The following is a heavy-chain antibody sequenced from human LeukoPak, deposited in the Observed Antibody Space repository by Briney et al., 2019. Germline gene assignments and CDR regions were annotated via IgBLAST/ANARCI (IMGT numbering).Heavy chain of an antibody. CDR1: GFTVSSNY. CDR3: AREPQGDSSGYDAFDI. D-gene: IGHD3-22*01. CDR2: IYSGGST. Sequence: GGSLRLSCAASGFTVSSNYMTWVRQAPGKGLEWVPVIYSGGSTYYADSVKGRFTLSRDNSKNTLFLQMNSLRAEDTAVYSCAREPQGDSSGYDAFDIWGQGTMVTVSS. V-gene: IGHV3-66*01. J-gene: IGHJ3*02.